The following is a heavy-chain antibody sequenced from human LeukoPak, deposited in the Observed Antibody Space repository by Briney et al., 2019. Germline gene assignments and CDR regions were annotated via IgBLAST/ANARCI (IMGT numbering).Heavy chain of an antibody. V-gene: IGHV1-46*01. Sequence: ASVTVSCKASGYTFTSNYIHWVRQAPGQGLEWMGMIYPRDGSTSYAQKFQGRVTMTRDTSTSTVYMELSSLRSEDTAVYYCATSYSRDGYNYYFDYWGQGTLVTVSS. D-gene: IGHD5-24*01. CDR1: GYTFTSNY. J-gene: IGHJ4*02. CDR2: IYPRDGST. CDR3: ATSYSRDGYNYYFDY.